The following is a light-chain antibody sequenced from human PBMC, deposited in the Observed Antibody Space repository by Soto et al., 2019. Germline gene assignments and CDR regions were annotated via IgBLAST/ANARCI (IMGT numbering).Light chain of an antibody. Sequence: DIQMSQSPSSLSASVGDRVTITCQASQNINNYLNWYQQKQGRAPKLLIYDASNFEAGVTSRSRGSGSRAFFTFTSSLLPDDDIVSYCCQQDDTLTTFGQGTRLEIK. CDR3: QQDDTLTT. V-gene: IGKV1-33*01. CDR2: DAS. J-gene: IGKJ5*01. CDR1: QNINNY.